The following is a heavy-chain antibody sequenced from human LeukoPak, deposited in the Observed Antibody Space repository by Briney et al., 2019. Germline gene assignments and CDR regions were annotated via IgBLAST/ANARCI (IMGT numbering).Heavy chain of an antibody. Sequence: SETLSLICTVSGGFISSYYWSWIRQPPGKGLEWIGYVYYSGSTNNNPSLKSRVTISVDTSKNQFSLKLSSVTAADTAVYYCARLTRSTYCSGGSCYPRTLDYWGQGTLVTVSS. V-gene: IGHV4-59*08. CDR1: GGFISSYY. D-gene: IGHD2-15*01. J-gene: IGHJ4*02. CDR2: VYYSGST. CDR3: ARLTRSTYCSGGSCYPRTLDY.